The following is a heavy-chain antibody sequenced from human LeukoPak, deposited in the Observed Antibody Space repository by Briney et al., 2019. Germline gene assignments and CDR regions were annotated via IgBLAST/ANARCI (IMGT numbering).Heavy chain of an antibody. D-gene: IGHD3-22*01. J-gene: IGHJ1*01. CDR2: ISGSSSYI. Sequence: GGSLRLSCAASEFTFSRYAMSWVRQAPGKGLEWVSSISGSSSYIYYADSVKGRFTISRDNAKNSLFLQMNSLRAEDTAVYYCARAARTYDSSGYYYIYFQHWGQGTLVSVSS. CDR1: EFTFSRYA. V-gene: IGHV3-21*01. CDR3: ARAARTYDSSGYYYIYFQH.